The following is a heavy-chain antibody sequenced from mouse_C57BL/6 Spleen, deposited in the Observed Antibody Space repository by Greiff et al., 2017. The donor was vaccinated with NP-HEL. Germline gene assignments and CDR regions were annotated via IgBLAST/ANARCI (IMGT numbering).Heavy chain of an antibody. CDR3: VKDDGSYWYFDV. J-gene: IGHJ1*03. Sequence: EVQVVESGGGLVQPKGSLKLSCAASGFSFNTYAMNWVRQAPGKGLEWVARIRSKSNNYATYYADSVKDRFTISRDDSESMLYLQMNNLKTEDTAMYYCVKDDGSYWYFDVWGTGTTVTVSS. CDR1: GFSFNTYA. D-gene: IGHD2-12*01. V-gene: IGHV10-1*01. CDR2: IRSKSNNYAT.